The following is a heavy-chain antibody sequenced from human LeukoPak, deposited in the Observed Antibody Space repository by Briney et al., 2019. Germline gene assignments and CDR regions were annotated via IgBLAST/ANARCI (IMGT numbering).Heavy chain of an antibody. D-gene: IGHD3-10*01. CDR1: GYSFTSYR. CDR3: ARPFFYGSGSHYLNYFDY. Sequence: GESLKISCKGSGYSFTSYRIGWVRQMPGKGLEWMGIIYPGDSDTRYSPSFQGQVTISADKSISTAYLQWSSLKASDTAMYYCARPFFYGSGSHYLNYFDYWGQGTLVTVSS. J-gene: IGHJ4*02. V-gene: IGHV5-51*01. CDR2: IYPGDSDT.